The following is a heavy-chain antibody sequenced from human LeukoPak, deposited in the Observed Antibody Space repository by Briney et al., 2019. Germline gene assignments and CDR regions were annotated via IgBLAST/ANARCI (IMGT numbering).Heavy chain of an antibody. CDR1: GFTFSSYS. CDR3: ARDQGYGYGPAYNDY. D-gene: IGHD5-18*01. Sequence: PGGSLRLSCAASGFTFSSYSMNWVRQAPGKGLEWVSSISSSSSYIYYADSVKGRFTISRDNAKNSLYLQMNSLRAEDTAVYYCARDQGYGYGPAYNDYWGQGTPVTVSS. J-gene: IGHJ4*02. CDR2: ISSSSSYI. V-gene: IGHV3-21*01.